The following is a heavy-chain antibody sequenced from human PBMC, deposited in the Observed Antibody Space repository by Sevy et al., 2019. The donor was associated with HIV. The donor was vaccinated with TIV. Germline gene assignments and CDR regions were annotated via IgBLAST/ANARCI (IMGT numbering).Heavy chain of an antibody. J-gene: IGHJ4*02. CDR1: GFTFDDYA. Sequence: GGSLRLSCAASGFTFDDYAMHWVRQAPGKGLEWVSGISWNSDIIGYAGPVKGRFTISRDNAKKFLYLQMNSLRAEDMAVYYCVRDRYSSTWTYFDYWGQRTLVTVSS. V-gene: IGHV3-9*03. CDR3: VRDRYSSTWTYFDY. D-gene: IGHD6-13*01. CDR2: ISWNSDII.